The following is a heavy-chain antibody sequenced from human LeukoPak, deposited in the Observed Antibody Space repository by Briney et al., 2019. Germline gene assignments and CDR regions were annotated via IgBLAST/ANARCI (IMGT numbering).Heavy chain of an antibody. D-gene: IGHD2-15*01. V-gene: IGHV1-69*01. CDR1: GGTFSSYG. Sequence: SVKVSCKASGGTFSSYGISWVRQAPGQGLEWMGGIIPFFGTANYAQKFQGRVTITADESTSTAYMELSSLRSEDTAVYYCARLYLTRSGGSRRGTWFDPWGQGTLVTVSS. J-gene: IGHJ5*02. CDR2: IIPFFGTA. CDR3: ARLYLTRSGGSRRGTWFDP.